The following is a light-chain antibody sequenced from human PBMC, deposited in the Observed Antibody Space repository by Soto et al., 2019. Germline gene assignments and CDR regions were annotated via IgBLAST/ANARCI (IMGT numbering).Light chain of an antibody. CDR1: QTISSW. J-gene: IGKJ1*01. Sequence: DIQMTQSPSTLSGSVGDRVTITCRASQTISSWLAWYQQKPGKAPKLLIYKASTLKSGVPSRFSGSGSGTEITLTISSLQPDDFATYYCQHYNRYSEAFGQGTKVDIK. CDR3: QHYNRYSEA. CDR2: KAS. V-gene: IGKV1-5*03.